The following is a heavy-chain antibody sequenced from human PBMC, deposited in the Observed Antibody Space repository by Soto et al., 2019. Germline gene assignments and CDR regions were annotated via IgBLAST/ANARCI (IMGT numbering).Heavy chain of an antibody. CDR2: IYYSGST. D-gene: IGHD2-15*01. CDR1: GGSISSGDYY. CDR3: ARDRCSGGSCYFSYYYGMDV. V-gene: IGHV4-30-4*01. Sequence: NPSETLSLTCTVSGGSISSGDYYWSWIRQPPGKGLEWIGYIYYSGSTYYNPSLKSRVTISVDTSKNQFSLKLSSVTAADTAVYYCARDRCSGGSCYFSYYYGMDVWGQGTTVTVSS. J-gene: IGHJ6*02.